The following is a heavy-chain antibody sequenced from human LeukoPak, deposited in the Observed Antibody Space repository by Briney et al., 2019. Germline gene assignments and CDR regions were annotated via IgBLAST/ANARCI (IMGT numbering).Heavy chain of an antibody. J-gene: IGHJ4*02. V-gene: IGHV3-23*01. D-gene: IGHD6-19*01. CDR1: GFTFSSYA. CDR3: ASKDVPIGSGWYAY. Sequence: PGGSLRLSCAASGFTFSSYAMSWVRQAPGKGLEWVSAISGSGGSTYYADSVKGRFTISRDNSKNTLYLQMNSLRAEDTAVYHCASKDVPIGSGWYAYWGQGTLVTVAS. CDR2: ISGSGGST.